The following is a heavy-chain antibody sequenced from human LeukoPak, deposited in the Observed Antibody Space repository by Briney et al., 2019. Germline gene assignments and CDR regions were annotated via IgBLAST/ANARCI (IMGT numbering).Heavy chain of an antibody. CDR2: IGISSGNT. V-gene: IGHV3-48*04. J-gene: IGHJ3*02. D-gene: IGHD3-22*01. Sequence: HAGGSLRLSCTASGFPFSDYSMNWVRQAPGKGLEWISYIGISSGNTKYADSVRGRFTISADNAKNTLYLQMNSLRAEDTAVYYCAKDEIGGSSGYWGAFDIWGQGTMVTVSS. CDR1: GFPFSDYS. CDR3: AKDEIGGSSGYWGAFDI.